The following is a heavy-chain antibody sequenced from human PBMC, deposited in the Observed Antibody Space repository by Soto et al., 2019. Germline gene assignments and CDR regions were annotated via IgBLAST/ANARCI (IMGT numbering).Heavy chain of an antibody. CDR1: GGTFSSYA. J-gene: IGHJ6*02. CDR2: IIPIFGTA. CDR3: ARAHRDCSSTSCYPPLGMDV. D-gene: IGHD2-2*01. Sequence: ASVKVSCKASGGTFSSYATSWVRQAPGQGLEWMGGIIPIFGTANYAQKFQGRVTITADESTSTAYMELSSLRSEDTAVYYCARAHRDCSSTSCYPPLGMDVWGQGTTVTVSS. V-gene: IGHV1-69*13.